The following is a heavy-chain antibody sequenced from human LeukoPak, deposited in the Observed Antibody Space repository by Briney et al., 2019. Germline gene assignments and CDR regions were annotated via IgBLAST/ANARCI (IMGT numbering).Heavy chain of an antibody. Sequence: PGGSLRLSCAASGFTVSSNYMSWVRQAPGKGLEWVSVTYSGGDTYYADSVKGRITISRDNSKNTLYLQMNSRRADDTAVYYCARLGMIQAYSTEDYWGQGTLVTVSS. CDR2: TYSGGDT. CDR3: ARLGMIQAYSTEDY. D-gene: IGHD6-13*01. V-gene: IGHV3-53*01. J-gene: IGHJ4*02. CDR1: GFTVSSNY.